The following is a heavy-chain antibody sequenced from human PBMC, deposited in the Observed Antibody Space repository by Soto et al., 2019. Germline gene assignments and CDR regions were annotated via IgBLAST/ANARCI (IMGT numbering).Heavy chain of an antibody. Sequence: QVHLVQSGAEVKKPGASVRVSCKASGYSFTVNSMHWVRQAPGEGLEWMGWINPNNGGTNYARKCQGWVTMTRDTSISTAYMDLTRLKSYDTAVYYCAMQRSGVVYWGQGTLVTVSS. D-gene: IGHD6-25*01. CDR1: GYSFTVNS. CDR3: AMQRSGVVY. CDR2: INPNNGGT. V-gene: IGHV1-2*04. J-gene: IGHJ4*02.